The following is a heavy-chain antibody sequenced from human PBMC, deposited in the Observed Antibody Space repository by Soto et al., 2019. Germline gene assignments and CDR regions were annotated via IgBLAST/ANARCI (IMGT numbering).Heavy chain of an antibody. Sequence: SCKASGYTFTNRAIHWVRQAPGQGLEWMGWINAGKGDTKYPQRFQGRVTITRDTSASTAYMELSSLRSEDTAVYYCARNILGGTTDYWGPGTLVTVSS. V-gene: IGHV1-3*01. D-gene: IGHD1-7*01. CDR2: INAGKGDT. CDR3: ARNILGGTTDY. CDR1: GYTFTNRA. J-gene: IGHJ4*02.